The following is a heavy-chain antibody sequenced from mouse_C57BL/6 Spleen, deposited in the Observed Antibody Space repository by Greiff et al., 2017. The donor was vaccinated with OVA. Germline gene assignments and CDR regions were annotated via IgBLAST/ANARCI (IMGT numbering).Heavy chain of an antibody. D-gene: IGHD1-1*01. V-gene: IGHV1-61*01. CDR3: ARFITTVVAPFDY. Sequence: VQLQQPGAELVRPGSSVKLSCKASGYTFTSYWMDWVKQRPGQGLEWIGNIYPSDSETHYNQKFKDKATLTVDKSSSTAYMQLSSLTSEDSAVYYCARFITTVVAPFDYWGQGTTLTVSS. J-gene: IGHJ2*01. CDR2: IYPSDSET. CDR1: GYTFTSYW.